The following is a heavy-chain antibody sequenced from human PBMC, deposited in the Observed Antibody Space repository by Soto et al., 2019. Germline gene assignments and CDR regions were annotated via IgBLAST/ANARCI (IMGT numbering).Heavy chain of an antibody. D-gene: IGHD6-13*01. Sequence: SETLSLTCAGSGGSISTSNWWSWVRQPPGKGLEWIGEVYRTGSTNYNPSLERRVIVSVDKSKNQFSLKLTSVTAADTAVYYCARARATIAAAAIFDCWGQGTLVTVS. CDR1: GGSISTSNW. V-gene: IGHV4-4*02. J-gene: IGHJ4*02. CDR3: ARARATIAAAAIFDC. CDR2: VYRTGST.